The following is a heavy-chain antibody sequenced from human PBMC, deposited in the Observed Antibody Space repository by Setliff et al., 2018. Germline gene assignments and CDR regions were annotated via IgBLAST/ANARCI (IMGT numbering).Heavy chain of an antibody. CDR1: GYTFTKNA. CDR2: INTDNGNT. D-gene: IGHD5-18*01. CDR3: ARGPRPLWGA. J-gene: IGHJ5*02. Sequence: ASVKVSCKASGYTFTKNAIHWLRQAPGQRPEWMGWINTDNGNTRYSQNFQDRVTITRDTSATTAFVELSSLRSDDTAVYFCARGPRPLWGAWGQGTLVTVSS. V-gene: IGHV1-3*04.